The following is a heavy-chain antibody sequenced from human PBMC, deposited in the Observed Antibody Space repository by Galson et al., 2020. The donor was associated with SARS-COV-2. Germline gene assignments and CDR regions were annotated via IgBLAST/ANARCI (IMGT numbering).Heavy chain of an antibody. CDR3: ARFGATPYYDCWSVYVDYYYYAMDG. J-gene: IGHJ6*02. V-gene: IGHV1-18*01. D-gene: IGHD3-3*01. Sequence: ASVKVSCKASGYTFTNYGISWVRQAPGQGLEWLGWISSYNGITNYAQKFQGRVTMTSHTSTTTAYMELRSLRSDDSAVYYCARFGATPYYDCWSVYVDYYYYAMDGWGQGTLVTVSS. CDR1: GYTFTNYG. CDR2: ISSYNGIT.